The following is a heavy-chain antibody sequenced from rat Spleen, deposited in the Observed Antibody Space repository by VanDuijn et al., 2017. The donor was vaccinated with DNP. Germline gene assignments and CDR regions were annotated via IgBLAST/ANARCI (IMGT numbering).Heavy chain of an antibody. J-gene: IGHJ4*01. D-gene: IGHD1-1*01. CDR3: ALLQWSGYSTLDA. CDR1: RFTFNSYW. CDR2: ITSSGGDS. V-gene: IGHV5S13*01. Sequence: EVQLVESGGDLVQPGRSLKLSCVASRFTFNSYWMAWIRQAPTKGLEWVASITSSGGDSYYPDSVKGRFTISRDNAKNTQYLQMDSLRSEDTATYFCALLQWSGYSTLDAWGQGTSVTVSS.